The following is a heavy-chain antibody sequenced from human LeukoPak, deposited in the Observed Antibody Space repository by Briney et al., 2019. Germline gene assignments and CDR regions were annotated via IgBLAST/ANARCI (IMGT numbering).Heavy chain of an antibody. J-gene: IGHJ5*02. V-gene: IGHV3-53*01. CDR1: GFTFSSYA. CDR2: IYTGGNT. CDR3: ARLTVGTIPS. D-gene: IGHD5-12*01. Sequence: GGSLRLSCVASGFTFSSYAMSWVRQAPGKGLEWVSGIYTGGNTYHADSVKGRFTISRDNSKNTLNLQMNNLRAEDTAVYYCARLTVGTIPSWGQGTLVTVSS.